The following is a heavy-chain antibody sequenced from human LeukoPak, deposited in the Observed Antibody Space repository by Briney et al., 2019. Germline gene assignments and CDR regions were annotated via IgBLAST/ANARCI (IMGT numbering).Heavy chain of an antibody. CDR2: IIPIFGTA. D-gene: IGHD4-17*01. Sequence: GASVKVSCKDSGGTFTNYGFNWVRQAPGQGLEWMGGIIPIFGTANYAQKFQARVTITADESTTTAYMELTSLRSEDTAVYYCARVLATLTTFPFRYFDLWGRGTLVIVSS. CDR3: ARVLATLTTFPFRYFDL. J-gene: IGHJ2*01. V-gene: IGHV1-69*13. CDR1: GGTFTNYG.